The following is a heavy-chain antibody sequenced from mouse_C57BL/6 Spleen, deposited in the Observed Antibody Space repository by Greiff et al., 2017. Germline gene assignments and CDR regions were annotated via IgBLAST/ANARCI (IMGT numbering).Heavy chain of an antibody. Sequence: DVHLVESGGGLVKPGGSLKLSCAASGFTFSDDGMHWVRQAPEKGLEWVAYISSGSSTIYYADTVQGRFTISRDNAKNTLFLQMTSLRSEDTALYYCARNPFDYWGQGTTLTVSS. CDR2: ISSGSSTI. J-gene: IGHJ2*01. CDR3: ARNPFDY. CDR1: GFTFSDDG. V-gene: IGHV5-17*01.